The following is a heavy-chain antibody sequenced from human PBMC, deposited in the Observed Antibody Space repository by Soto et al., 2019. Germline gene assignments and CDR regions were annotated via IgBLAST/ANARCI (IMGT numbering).Heavy chain of an antibody. Sequence: PSETLSLTCTVSGGSISSYYWSCIRQPPGKGLEWIGYIYYSGSTNYNPSLKSRVTISVDTSKNQFSLKLSSVTAADTAVYYCAGVTPPPVTVTTPAWFVPWGQGTLVTVSS. CDR1: GGSISSYY. D-gene: IGHD4-17*01. CDR2: IYYSGST. CDR3: AGVTPPPVTVTTPAWFVP. J-gene: IGHJ5*02. V-gene: IGHV4-59*01.